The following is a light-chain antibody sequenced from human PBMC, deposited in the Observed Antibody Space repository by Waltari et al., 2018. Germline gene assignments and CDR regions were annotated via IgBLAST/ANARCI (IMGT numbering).Light chain of an antibody. CDR2: DAS. Sequence: EIVLTQSPATLSLSPGERATLSCRASQSVSSYLAWYQQKPGQAPGLLIYDASNRATGIPARFSGSGSGTDFTLTISSLEPEDFAVYYCQQRSNCPFGPGTKVDIK. J-gene: IGKJ3*01. CDR3: QQRSNCP. CDR1: QSVSSY. V-gene: IGKV3-11*01.